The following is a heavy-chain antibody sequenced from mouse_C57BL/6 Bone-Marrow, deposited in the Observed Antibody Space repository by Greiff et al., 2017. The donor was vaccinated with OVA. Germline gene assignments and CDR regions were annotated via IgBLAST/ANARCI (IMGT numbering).Heavy chain of an antibody. CDR2: SRNKANDYTT. D-gene: IGHD1-1*01. J-gene: IGHJ2*01. Sequence: EVKVVESGGGLAQSGRSLRLSCATSGFTFSDFYMEWVRQAPGKGLEWIAASRNKANDYTTEYSASVKGRFIVSRDTSQSILYLQMNALRAEDTAIYYCARDHYYYGFDYWGQGTTLTVSS. V-gene: IGHV7-1*01. CDR3: ARDHYYYGFDY. CDR1: GFTFSDFY.